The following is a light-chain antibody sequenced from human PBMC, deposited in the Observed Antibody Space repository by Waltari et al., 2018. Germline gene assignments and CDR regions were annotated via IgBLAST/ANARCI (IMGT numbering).Light chain of an antibody. Sequence: QSVLTQPPSASGTPGQRITSSCSASSSHIGSNYVSWYQQPPGTAPQLLIYRNNQRPSGVPDRFSGSKSGTSASLAINGLRSEDEADYYCAAWDDSLSGLYVFGTGTKVTVL. CDR2: RNN. J-gene: IGLJ1*01. CDR1: SSHIGSNY. CDR3: AAWDDSLSGLYV. V-gene: IGLV1-47*01.